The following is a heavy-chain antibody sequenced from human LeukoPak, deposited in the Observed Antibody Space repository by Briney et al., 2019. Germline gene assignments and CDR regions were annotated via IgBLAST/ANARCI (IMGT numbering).Heavy chain of an antibody. V-gene: IGHV4-34*01. J-gene: IGHJ6*03. CDR3: ARRLNWNRYYYYYYMDV. CDR2: INHSGST. CDR1: GGSFSGYY. Sequence: SETLSLTCAVYGGSFSGYYWSWIRQPPGKGLEWIGEINHSGSTNYNPSLKSRVTIPVDTSKNQFSLKLSSVTAADTAVYYCARRLNWNRYYYYYYMDVWGKGTTVTVSS. D-gene: IGHD1-1*01.